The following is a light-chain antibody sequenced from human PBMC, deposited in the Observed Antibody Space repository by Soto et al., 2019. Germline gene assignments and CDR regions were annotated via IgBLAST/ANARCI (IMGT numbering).Light chain of an antibody. Sequence: QSALTQPRSVSGSPGQSVTISCTGTSSDVGGDNYVSWYQQHPGKAPKLMIYDVSKRPAGVPDRFSGYKSGNTASLTISGLQAEDEADYYCCSSAGSYTAVFGGGTKVTVL. CDR1: SSDVGGDNY. J-gene: IGLJ3*02. CDR3: CSSAGSYTAV. V-gene: IGLV2-11*01. CDR2: DVS.